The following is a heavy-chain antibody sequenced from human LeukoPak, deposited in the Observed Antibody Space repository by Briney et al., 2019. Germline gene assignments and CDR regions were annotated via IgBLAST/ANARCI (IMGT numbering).Heavy chain of an antibody. D-gene: IGHD2-2*01. CDR1: GGTFSSYA. CDR2: IIPIFGTA. CDR3: ARAEYCSSTSCSQELYYFDY. V-gene: IGHV1-69*13. Sequence: ASVKVSCTASGGTFSSYAISWVRQAPGQGLEWMGGIIPIFGTANYAQKFQGRVTITADESTSTAYMELSSLRSEDTAVYYCARAEYCSSTSCSQELYYFDYWGQGTLVTVSS. J-gene: IGHJ4*02.